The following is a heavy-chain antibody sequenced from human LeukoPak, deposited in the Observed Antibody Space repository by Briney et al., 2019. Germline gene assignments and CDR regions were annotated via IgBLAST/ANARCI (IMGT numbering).Heavy chain of an antibody. V-gene: IGHV3-11*04. CDR2: ISSSGSTI. Sequence: GGSLRLSCAASGFTFSDYYMSWICQAPGKGLEWVSYISSSGSTIYYADSVKGRFTISRDNAKNSLYLQMNSLRAEDTAVYYCARDYYDSSGYYYFDYWGQGTLVTVSS. CDR1: GFTFSDYY. D-gene: IGHD3-22*01. CDR3: ARDYYDSSGYYYFDY. J-gene: IGHJ4*02.